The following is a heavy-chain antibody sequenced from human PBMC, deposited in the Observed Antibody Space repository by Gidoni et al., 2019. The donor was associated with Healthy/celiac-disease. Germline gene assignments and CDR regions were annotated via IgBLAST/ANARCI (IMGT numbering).Heavy chain of an antibody. V-gene: IGHV5-51*03. Sequence: EVQLVQSGAAVTKPGESLKISCTGSGYSFTSYWIGWVRQMPGKGLEWMGIIYPGDSDTRYSPSFQGQVTISADKSISTAYLQWSSRKASDTAMYYCARLGYGSGGSGYGGWFDPWGQGTLVTVSS. CDR3: ARLGYGSGGSGYGGWFDP. CDR1: GYSFTSYW. CDR2: IYPGDSDT. J-gene: IGHJ5*02. D-gene: IGHD2-15*01.